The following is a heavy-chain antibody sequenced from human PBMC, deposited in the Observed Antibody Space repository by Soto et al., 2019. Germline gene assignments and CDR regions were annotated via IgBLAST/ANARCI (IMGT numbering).Heavy chain of an antibody. CDR3: AKSLEERYYGSGSFPPYYFDY. V-gene: IGHV4-39*01. CDR2: IYYGGST. D-gene: IGHD3-10*01. CDR1: GGSISSSSYY. Sequence: SETLSLTCTVSGGSISSSSYYWGWIRQPPGKGLEWIGSIYYGGSTYYNPSLKSRVTISVDTSKNQFSLKLSSVTAADTAVYYCAKSLEERYYGSGSFPPYYFDYWGQGTLVTVSS. J-gene: IGHJ4*02.